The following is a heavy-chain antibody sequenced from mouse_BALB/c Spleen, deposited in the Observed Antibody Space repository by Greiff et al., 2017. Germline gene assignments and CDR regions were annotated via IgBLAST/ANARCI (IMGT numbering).Heavy chain of an antibody. V-gene: IGHV3-2*02. CDR3: ARQLVGFAY. J-gene: IGHJ3*01. CDR2: ISYSGST. D-gene: IGHD4-1*02. Sequence: EVKLMESGPGLVKPSQSLSLTCTVTGYSITSDYAWNWIRQFPGNKLEWMGYISYSGSTSYNPSLKSRISITRDTSKNQFFLQLNSVTTEDTATYYCARQLVGFAYWGQGTLVTVSA. CDR1: GYSITSDYA.